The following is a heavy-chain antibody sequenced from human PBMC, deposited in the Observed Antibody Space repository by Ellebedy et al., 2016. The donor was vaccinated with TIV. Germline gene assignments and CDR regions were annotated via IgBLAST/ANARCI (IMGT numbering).Heavy chain of an antibody. J-gene: IGHJ4*02. CDR1: GYTFTSYD. CDR3: ARGQIFPIKAPDY. Sequence: AASVKVSCKASGYTFTSYDINWVRRATGQGLEWMGRMNPDSGNTGYAQKFQGRVTMTRNTSISTAYMELSSLRSEDTAVYYCARGQIFPIKAPDYWGQGTLVTVSS. D-gene: IGHD2/OR15-2a*01. V-gene: IGHV1-8*01. CDR2: MNPDSGNT.